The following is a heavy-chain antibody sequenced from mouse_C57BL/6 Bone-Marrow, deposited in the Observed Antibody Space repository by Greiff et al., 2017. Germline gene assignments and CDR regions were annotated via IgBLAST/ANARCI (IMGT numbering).Heavy chain of an antibody. CDR3: ARWTYSRGFAY. Sequence: EVKLMESGGGLVQPGGSLKLSCAASGFTFSDYGMAWVRQAPRKGPEWVAFISNLAYSLYSADTVKGRFTISRENAKNTLYLEMSSLRSEDTAMDYCARWTYSRGFAYWGQGTLVTVSA. J-gene: IGHJ3*01. CDR1: GFTFSDYG. D-gene: IGHD2-10*01. V-gene: IGHV5-15*01. CDR2: ISNLAYSL.